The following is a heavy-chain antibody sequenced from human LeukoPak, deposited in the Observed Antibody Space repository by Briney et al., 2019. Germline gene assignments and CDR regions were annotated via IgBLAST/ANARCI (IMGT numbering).Heavy chain of an antibody. CDR1: SGSISSYY. Sequence: SETLSLTCTVSSGSISSYYWSWIRQPAGKGLEWIGRIYTSGSTNYNPSLKSRVTMSVDTSKNQFSLKLSPVTAADTAVYYCARELTMIVEEVALDAFDIWGQGTMVTVSS. D-gene: IGHD3-22*01. CDR3: ARELTMIVEEVALDAFDI. V-gene: IGHV4-4*07. J-gene: IGHJ3*02. CDR2: IYTSGST.